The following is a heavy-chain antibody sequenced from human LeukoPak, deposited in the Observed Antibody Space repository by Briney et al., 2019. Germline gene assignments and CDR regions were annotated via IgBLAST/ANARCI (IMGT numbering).Heavy chain of an antibody. CDR3: ARNPIRFLEWLPTFDY. CDR1: GGTFSSYA. CDR2: IIPIFGTA. Sequence: GASVKASCKASGGTFSSYAISWVRQAPGQGLEWMGGIIPIFGTANYAQKFQGRVTITADESTSTAYMELSSLRSEDTAVYYCARNPIRFLEWLPTFDYWGQGTLVTVSS. V-gene: IGHV1-69*13. J-gene: IGHJ4*02. D-gene: IGHD3-3*01.